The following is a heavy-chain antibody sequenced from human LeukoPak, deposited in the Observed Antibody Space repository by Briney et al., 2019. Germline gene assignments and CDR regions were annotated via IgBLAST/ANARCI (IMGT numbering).Heavy chain of an antibody. CDR3: ARRAGGYYDSSTRVDY. CDR1: GYRFTSYW. CDR2: IYPGDSDT. D-gene: IGHD3-22*01. Sequence: GESLKISCKGSGYRFTSYWIGWVRPMPGKGLEWMGIIYPGDSDTRYSPSFQGQVTISADKSISTAYLQWSSLKASDTAMYYCARRAGGYYDSSTRVDYWGQGTLVTVSS. V-gene: IGHV5-51*01. J-gene: IGHJ4*02.